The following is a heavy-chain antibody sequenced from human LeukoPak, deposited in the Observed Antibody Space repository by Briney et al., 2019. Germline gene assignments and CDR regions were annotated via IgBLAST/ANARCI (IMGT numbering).Heavy chain of an antibody. D-gene: IGHD6-19*01. CDR2: IYPGDSDT. J-gene: IGHJ5*02. Sequence: GESLKISCKGSGYSFTSYWIGWVRQMPGKGLEWMGIIYPGDSDTRYSPSFQGQVTISADKSISTAYLQWSSLKASDTAMYYCARFLRSIAVAGPNNWFDPWGQGTLVTVSS. V-gene: IGHV5-51*01. CDR1: GYSFTSYW. CDR3: ARFLRSIAVAGPNNWFDP.